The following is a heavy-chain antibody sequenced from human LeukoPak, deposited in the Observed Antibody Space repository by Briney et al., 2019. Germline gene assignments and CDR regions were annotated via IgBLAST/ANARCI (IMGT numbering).Heavy chain of an antibody. J-gene: IGHJ5*02. CDR1: GFTFRSYS. CDR3: ARDSYVAVAGTYNWFDP. V-gene: IGHV3-21*01. Sequence: GGSLRLSCASSGFTFRSYSMNWVRQAPGKGLEWVSSISSSSSYIYYADSVKGRFTISRDNAKNSLYLQMNSLRAEDTAVYYCARDSYVAVAGTYNWFDPWGKGTLVTVSS. CDR2: ISSSSSYI. D-gene: IGHD6-19*01.